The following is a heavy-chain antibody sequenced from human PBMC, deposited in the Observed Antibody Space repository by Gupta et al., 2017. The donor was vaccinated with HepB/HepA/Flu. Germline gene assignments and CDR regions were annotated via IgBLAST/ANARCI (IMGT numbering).Heavy chain of an antibody. D-gene: IGHD6-13*01. CDR3: ARGWKFQQLVGSEYYFDY. Sequence: QVQLQQWGAGLLKPSETLSLTCAVYGGSFSGYYWSWIRQPPGKGLEWIGEINHSGSTNYNPSLKSRVTISVDTSKNQFSLKLSSVTAADTAVYYCARGWKFQQLVGSEYYFDYWGQGTLVTVSS. CDR2: INHSGST. V-gene: IGHV4-34*01. CDR1: GGSFSGYY. J-gene: IGHJ4*02.